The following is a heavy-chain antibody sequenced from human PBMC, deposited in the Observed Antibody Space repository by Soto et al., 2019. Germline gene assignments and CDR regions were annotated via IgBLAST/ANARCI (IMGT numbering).Heavy chain of an antibody. CDR2: IYYSGSA. Sequence: SETLSLTCTVSGGSVSSGYYYWSWIRQPPGKGLEWIGYIYYSGSANYNPSLKSRVTISVDTSKNQFSLKLSSVTAADTAVYYCTRGVQKQGLLLSNDYYGLDIWGQGTPVTGS. CDR1: GGSVSSGYYY. V-gene: IGHV4-61*01. D-gene: IGHD3-10*01. J-gene: IGHJ6*02. CDR3: TRGVQKQGLLLSNDYYGLDI.